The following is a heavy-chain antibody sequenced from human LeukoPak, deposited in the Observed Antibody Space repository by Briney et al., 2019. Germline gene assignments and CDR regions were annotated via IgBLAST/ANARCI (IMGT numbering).Heavy chain of an antibody. J-gene: IGHJ4*02. Sequence: GASVTVSCTASGYTFTSYGISWVRQAPGQGLEWMGWISDYNGNTNYAQKLQGRVTMTTDTSTSTAYMELRSLRSDDTAVYYCARDIKSYSSGSHYWGQGTLVTVSS. CDR1: GYTFTSYG. D-gene: IGHD6-19*01. CDR3: ARDIKSYSSGSHY. CDR2: ISDYNGNT. V-gene: IGHV1-18*01.